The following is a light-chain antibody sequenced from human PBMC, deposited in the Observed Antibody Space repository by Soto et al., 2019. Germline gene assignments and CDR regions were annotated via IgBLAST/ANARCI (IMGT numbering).Light chain of an antibody. V-gene: IGKV2-28*01. Sequence: EIVMTQSPLSLPVTPGEPASISCRSSQSLLHSNGNTYLDWYLQRPGQSPQLLIYLGSNRASGVPDRFNGSGSGTDFTLKISRVEAEDAGVYYCMQGLQNTFGQGTRLEI. CDR1: QSLLHSNGNTY. CDR2: LGS. CDR3: MQGLQNT. J-gene: IGKJ5*01.